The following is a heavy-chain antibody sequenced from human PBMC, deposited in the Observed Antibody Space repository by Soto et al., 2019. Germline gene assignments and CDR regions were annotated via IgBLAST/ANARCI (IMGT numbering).Heavy chain of an antibody. J-gene: IGHJ5*02. CDR2: IIPIFGTA. V-gene: IGHV1-69*13. CDR3: AVVDTALVTPGP. Sequence: SVKGSSKASGGTFSSYAISWLRQAPGQVLEWMGGIIPIFGTANYAQKFKGRVTITADESTSTPYMEPSSLRSVDTAVYYFAVVDTALVTPGPWGKGTLVLGSS. D-gene: IGHD5-18*01. CDR1: GGTFSSYA.